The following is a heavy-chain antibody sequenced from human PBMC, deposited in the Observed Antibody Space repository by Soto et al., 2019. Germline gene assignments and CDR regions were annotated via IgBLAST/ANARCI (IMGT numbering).Heavy chain of an antibody. CDR2: ISAGGSFQ. D-gene: IGHD6-13*01. Sequence: VGSLRLSCAASGFIFRDYAMHWVRQAPGKGLEWVAVISAGGSFQYYADSVKGRFTISRDSSKDTLFLQMSGLRIEDTAVYYCARDLVRGAPDYLDFWGQGTLVTVSS. J-gene: IGHJ4*02. CDR1: GFIFRDYA. V-gene: IGHV3-30*04. CDR3: ARDLVRGAPDYLDF.